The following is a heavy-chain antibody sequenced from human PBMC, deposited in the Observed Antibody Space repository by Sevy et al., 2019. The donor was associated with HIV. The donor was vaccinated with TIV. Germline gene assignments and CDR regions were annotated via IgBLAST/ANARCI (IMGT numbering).Heavy chain of an antibody. CDR1: GFTFSSYS. J-gene: IGHJ6*02. D-gene: IGHD6-13*01. CDR3: ASIYSSLTRYGIDV. Sequence: GGSLRLSCAASGFTFSSYSMNWVRQAPGKGLEWVSSISSSSSYIYYADSVKGRFTISRDNAKNSLYLQMNSLRAEDTAVYYCASIYSSLTRYGIDVWGQGTTVTVSS. CDR2: ISSSSSYI. V-gene: IGHV3-21*01.